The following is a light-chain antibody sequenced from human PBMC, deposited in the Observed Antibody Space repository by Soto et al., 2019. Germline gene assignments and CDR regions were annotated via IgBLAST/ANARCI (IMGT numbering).Light chain of an antibody. J-gene: IGLJ2*01. Sequence: QSVLTQPPSVSAAPGQKVTISCSGSSSNIGSNVVSWYQQVPGTAPRLLTYDDTKRASGIPDRFSGSKSGSSATLGITGLQTGDEADYYCGTCDNSLSVVVFGGGTKLTVL. CDR3: GTCDNSLSVVV. CDR1: SSNIGSNV. V-gene: IGLV1-51*02. CDR2: DDT.